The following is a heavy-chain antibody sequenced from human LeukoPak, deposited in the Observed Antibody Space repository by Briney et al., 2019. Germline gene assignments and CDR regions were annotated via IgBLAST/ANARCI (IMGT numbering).Heavy chain of an antibody. CDR1: GFTFSSYS. CDR3: AELAITMIGGV. J-gene: IGHJ6*04. CDR2: ISYDGSNK. V-gene: IGHV3-30*04. D-gene: IGHD3-10*02. Sequence: GGSLRLSCAASGFTFSSYSMHWVRQAPGMGLEWVAVISYDGSNKYYADSVKGRFTISRDNAKNSLYLQMNSLRAEDTAVYYCAELAITMIGGVWGKGTTVTISS.